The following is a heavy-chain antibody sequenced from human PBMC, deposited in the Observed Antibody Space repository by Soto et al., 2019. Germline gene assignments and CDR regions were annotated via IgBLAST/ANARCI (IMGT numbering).Heavy chain of an antibody. CDR2: ISYDGSNK. Sequence: GGSLRLSCAASGFTFSSYAMHWVRQAPGKGLERVAVISYDGSNKYYADSVKGRFTISRDNSKNTLYLQMNSLRAEDTAVYYCARDYDFWSGYYIGYYYYGMDVWGQGTTVTVSS. D-gene: IGHD3-3*01. CDR1: GFTFSSYA. J-gene: IGHJ6*02. V-gene: IGHV3-30-3*01. CDR3: ARDYDFWSGYYIGYYYYGMDV.